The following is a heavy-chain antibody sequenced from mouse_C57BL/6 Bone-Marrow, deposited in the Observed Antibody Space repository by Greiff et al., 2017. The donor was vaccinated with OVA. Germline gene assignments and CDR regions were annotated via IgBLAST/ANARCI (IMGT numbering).Heavy chain of an antibody. V-gene: IGHV5-12*01. CDR2: ISNGGGST. Sequence: EVQRVESGGGLVQPGGSLKLSCAASGFTFSDYYMYWVRQTPEKRLEWVAYISNGGGSTYYPDTVKGRFTISRDNAKNTLYLQMSRLKSEDTAMYYCARHNYDYLWYFDVWGTGTTVTVSS. CDR1: GFTFSDYY. CDR3: ARHNYDYLWYFDV. J-gene: IGHJ1*03. D-gene: IGHD2-4*01.